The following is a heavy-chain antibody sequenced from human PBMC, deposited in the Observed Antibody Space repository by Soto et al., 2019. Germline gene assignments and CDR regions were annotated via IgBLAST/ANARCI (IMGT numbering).Heavy chain of an antibody. J-gene: IGHJ6*02. CDR3: ARAIYDILTMDV. V-gene: IGHV4-59*01. CDR1: GGSISSYY. D-gene: IGHD3-9*01. Sequence: TSETLSLTCTVSGGSISSYYWSWIRQPPGKGLEWIGYIYYSGSTNYNPSLKSRVTISVDTSKNQFSLKLSSVTAADTAVYYCARAIYDILTMDVWGQGTTVTVSS. CDR2: IYYSGST.